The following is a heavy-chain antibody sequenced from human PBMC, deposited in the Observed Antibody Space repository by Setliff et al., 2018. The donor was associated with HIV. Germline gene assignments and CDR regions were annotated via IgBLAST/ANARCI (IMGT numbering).Heavy chain of an antibody. Sequence: PGGSLRLSCAASGFTFSSYSMHWVRQAPGKGLEWVAVIRFDGGDKYYADSVKGRFTISRDNAKNSLYLQMNSLRAEDTAVYYCTRDPEGVYDFDYWGQGTLVTVSS. D-gene: IGHD5-12*01. CDR2: IRFDGGDK. CDR3: TRDPEGVYDFDY. CDR1: GFTFSSYS. J-gene: IGHJ4*02. V-gene: IGHV3-33*01.